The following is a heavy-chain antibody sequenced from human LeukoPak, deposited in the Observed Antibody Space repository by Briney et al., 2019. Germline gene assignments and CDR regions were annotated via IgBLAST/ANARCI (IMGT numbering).Heavy chain of an antibody. Sequence: ASVKVSCKASGYTFTSYYMHWVRQAPGQGLEWMGIINPSGGSTSYAQKFQGRVTMTTDTSTSTAYMELRSLRSDDTAVYYCAREHGSGSYDYWGQGTLVTVSS. CDR2: INPSGGST. V-gene: IGHV1-46*01. J-gene: IGHJ4*02. CDR1: GYTFTSYY. CDR3: AREHGSGSYDY. D-gene: IGHD3-10*01.